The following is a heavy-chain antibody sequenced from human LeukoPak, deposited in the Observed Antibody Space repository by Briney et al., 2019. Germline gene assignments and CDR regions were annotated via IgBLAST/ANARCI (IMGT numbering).Heavy chain of an antibody. D-gene: IGHD1-14*01. V-gene: IGHV4-59*08. CDR2: IYYTGGET. CDR3: ARQPGGTAAFDI. CDR1: GGSINSYY. Sequence: SETLSLTCTVSGGSINSYYWIWIRQPPGKGLQWIGYIYYTGGETNYNPSLKSRLTISVDTSKNQFSLMLTSVTAADTAVYYCARQPGGTAAFDIWAQGTMVTVSS. J-gene: IGHJ3*02.